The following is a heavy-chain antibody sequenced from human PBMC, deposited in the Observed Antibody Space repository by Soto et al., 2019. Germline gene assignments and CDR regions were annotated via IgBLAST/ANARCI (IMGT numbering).Heavy chain of an antibody. Sequence: PGGSLRLSCAASGFTFSSYAMSWVRQAPGKGLEWVSAISGSGGSTYYADSVKGRFTISRDNAKNSLYLQMNSLRAEDTAVYYCARELYSSSYDFDYWGQGTLVTVSS. D-gene: IGHD6-6*01. CDR1: GFTFSSYA. CDR2: ISGSGGST. V-gene: IGHV3-23*01. J-gene: IGHJ4*02. CDR3: ARELYSSSYDFDY.